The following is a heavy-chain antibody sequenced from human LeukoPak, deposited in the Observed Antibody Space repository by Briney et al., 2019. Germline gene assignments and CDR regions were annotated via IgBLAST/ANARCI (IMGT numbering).Heavy chain of an antibody. Sequence: SDTLSLTCTVSGGSISSYYWSWLRQPPGKGLEWLGYIYYSGSTNYNPSLKSRVTISVDPSKNQFSLKLSSVTAADTAVYYCASINRGSSSLYYFDSGGRGPLATVSP. D-gene: IGHD1-26*01. J-gene: IGHJ4*02. V-gene: IGHV4-59*08. CDR2: IYYSGST. CDR3: ASINRGSSSLYYFDS. CDR1: GGSISSYY.